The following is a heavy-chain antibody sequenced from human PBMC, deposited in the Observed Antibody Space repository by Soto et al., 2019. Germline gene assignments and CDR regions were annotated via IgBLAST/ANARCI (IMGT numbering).Heavy chain of an antibody. D-gene: IGHD2-21*02. Sequence: SETLSLTCTVSGGSISSSSYYWGWIRQPPGKGLEWIGSIYYSGSTYNNPSLRSRVSMSIDTSKDQFSLKLKSVTAADTALYFCARQRTSVVTKAYFDVWGQGSLVTV. CDR1: GGSISSSSYY. CDR2: IYYSGST. V-gene: IGHV4-39*01. J-gene: IGHJ4*02. CDR3: ARQRTSVVTKAYFDV.